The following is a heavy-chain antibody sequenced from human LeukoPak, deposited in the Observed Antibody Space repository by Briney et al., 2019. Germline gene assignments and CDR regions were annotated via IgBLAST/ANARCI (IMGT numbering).Heavy chain of an antibody. CDR1: GFTFSSYA. CDR2: ISGSGGST. V-gene: IGHV3-23*01. J-gene: IGHJ4*02. Sequence: PGGSLRLSCAASGFTFSSYAMSWVRQAPGKGLEWVSAISGSGGSTYYADSVKGRFTFSRDNSKNTLYLQMNSLRAEDTAVYYCVLGVSSGWSRTYYFDYWGQGTLVTVSS. CDR3: VLGVSSGWSRTYYFDY. D-gene: IGHD6-19*01.